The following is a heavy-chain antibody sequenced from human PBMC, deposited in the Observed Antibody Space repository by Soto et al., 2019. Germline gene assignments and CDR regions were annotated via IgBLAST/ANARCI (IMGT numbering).Heavy chain of an antibody. J-gene: IGHJ3*02. V-gene: IGHV4-59*01. CDR2: IYYSGST. Sequence: PSETLSLTCTVSGGSISSYYWSWIRQPPGKGLEWIGYIYYSGSTNYNPSLKSRVTISVDTSKNQFSLKLSPVTTADTAVYYCERDMVSMGPHDAFDIWGQGTMVTVSS. D-gene: IGHD3-10*01. CDR3: ERDMVSMGPHDAFDI. CDR1: GGSISSYY.